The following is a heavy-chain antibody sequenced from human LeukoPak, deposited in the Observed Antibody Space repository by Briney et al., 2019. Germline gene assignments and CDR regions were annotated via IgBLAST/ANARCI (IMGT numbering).Heavy chain of an antibody. Sequence: QTLSLTCAISGDRVSSNSAAWNWIRQSPSRGLEWLGRTYYRSKWYNDYAVSVKSRITINPDTSKNQFSLQLNSVTPEDTAVYYCARDLVVVPAASGYYYMDVWGKGTTVTVSS. CDR3: ARDLVVVPAASGYYYMDV. J-gene: IGHJ6*03. CDR2: TYYRSKWYN. D-gene: IGHD2-2*01. CDR1: GDRVSSNSAA. V-gene: IGHV6-1*01.